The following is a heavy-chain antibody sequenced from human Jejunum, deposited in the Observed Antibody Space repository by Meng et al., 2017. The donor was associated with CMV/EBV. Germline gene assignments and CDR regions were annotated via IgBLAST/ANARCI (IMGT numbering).Heavy chain of an antibody. D-gene: IGHD3-22*01. CDR3: ARDLSSDTSAYYAPDY. Sequence: TFRNHWMSWVRQLSGKGLGWVANIKPDGSEKYYVDSVKGRFTISRDNAENSLFLQMNSLRAEDTAVYYCARDLSSDTSAYYAPDYWGQGTLVTVSS. CDR1: TFRNHW. CDR2: IKPDGSEK. J-gene: IGHJ4*02. V-gene: IGHV3-7*03.